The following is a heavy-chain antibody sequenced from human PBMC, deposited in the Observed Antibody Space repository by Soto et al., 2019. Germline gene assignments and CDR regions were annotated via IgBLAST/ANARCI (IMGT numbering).Heavy chain of an antibody. CDR3: ARESEDLTSNFDY. Sequence: PAGSLRLSCAASGFTFTRYSMNWVRQAAGKGLEWVSSISSTTNYIYYGDSMKGRFTISRDNAKNSLYLEMNSLRAEDTAVYYCARESEDLTSNFDYWGQGTLVTVSS. V-gene: IGHV3-21*06. J-gene: IGHJ4*02. CDR2: ISSTTNYI. CDR1: GFTFTRYS.